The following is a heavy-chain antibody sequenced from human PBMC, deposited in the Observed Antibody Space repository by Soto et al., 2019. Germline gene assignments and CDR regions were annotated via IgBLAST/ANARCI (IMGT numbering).Heavy chain of an antibody. CDR3: AGTPITTMFGVVIADDAFYI. D-gene: IGHD3-3*01. CDR2: ISRSGSTI. J-gene: IGHJ3*02. CDR1: GFTFSDYY. Sequence: QVQLVESGGGLVKPGGSLRLSCAASGFTFSDYYMSWIRQAPGKGLEWVSYISRSGSTIYYADSVKGRFTISRDNAKNSLYLKMNSLRAEDTAVYYCAGTPITTMFGVVIADDAFYIRGQGKMVTVSS. V-gene: IGHV3-11*04.